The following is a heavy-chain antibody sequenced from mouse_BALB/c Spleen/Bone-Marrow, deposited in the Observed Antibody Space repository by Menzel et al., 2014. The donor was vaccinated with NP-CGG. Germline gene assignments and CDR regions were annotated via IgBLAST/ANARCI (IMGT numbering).Heavy chain of an antibody. J-gene: IGHJ2*01. CDR3: SRGNYGNYVDYFDY. D-gene: IGHD2-1*01. CDR2: INRNGGSS. Sequence: EVQLVESGGGLVQPGGSLKVSCAASGFTFNNYGMSWVRQTSDKRLELVATINRNGGSSYYPDNVKGRFTISRDNAKNTLYLQMSSLKSEDTAIYYCSRGNYGNYVDYFDYWGQGTTLTVSS. CDR1: GFTFNNYG. V-gene: IGHV5-6-3*01.